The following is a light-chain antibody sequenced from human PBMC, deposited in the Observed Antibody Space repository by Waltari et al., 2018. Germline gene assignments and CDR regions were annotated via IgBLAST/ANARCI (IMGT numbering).Light chain of an antibody. CDR1: QGISNY. CDR3: QKYNGAPFT. J-gene: IGKJ3*01. Sequence: DIQMTQSPSSLSASVADRVTITCRASQGISNYLAWYQQKPGKVPKLLMYASSTLQSGVPSRFSGSGSGTDFTLTISSLQTEDVETYYCQKYNGAPFTFGPGTKVDIK. V-gene: IGKV1-27*01. CDR2: ASS.